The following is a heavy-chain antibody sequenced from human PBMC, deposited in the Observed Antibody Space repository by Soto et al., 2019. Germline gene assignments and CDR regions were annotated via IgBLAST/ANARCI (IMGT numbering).Heavy chain of an antibody. CDR3: AKDGYWLDVYFDV. J-gene: IGHJ1*01. Sequence: EVQLLESGGGLVQPGGSLRLSCVASGIEFSNYAMSWVRQAPGKGLEWVSIISDSGRSRYHADSVKGRFTISRDNSKNTLYLHMTNLRAEDTAVYYCAKDGYWLDVYFDVWGQGTPVTVSS. D-gene: IGHD3-9*01. V-gene: IGHV3-23*01. CDR2: ISDSGRSR. CDR1: GIEFSNYA.